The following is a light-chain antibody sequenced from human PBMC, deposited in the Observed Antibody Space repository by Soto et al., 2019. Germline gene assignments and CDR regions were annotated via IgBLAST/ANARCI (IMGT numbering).Light chain of an antibody. CDR3: QQYNSYSRT. J-gene: IGKJ1*01. Sequence: DIQMTQSPSTLSASVGDRVTITCRASQSISSWLAWYQQKPGKAPKLLIYKESSLESGVPSRFSGSGSGTEFSLTISRLQPDDFACYYCQQYNSYSRTFGQGTKVEIK. CDR1: QSISSW. CDR2: KES. V-gene: IGKV1-5*03.